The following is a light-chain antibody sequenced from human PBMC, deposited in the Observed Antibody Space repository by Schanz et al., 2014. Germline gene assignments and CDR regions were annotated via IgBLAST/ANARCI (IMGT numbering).Light chain of an antibody. CDR2: DAS. Sequence: EIVLTQSPATLSLSPGERATLSCRASQSVSRYLAWYQQKPGQAPRLLIYDASNRATGFPARFSGSGSGTDFTLTISRLEPEDFAVYYCQQYDSPFTFGPGTKVDIK. J-gene: IGKJ3*01. CDR1: QSVSRY. V-gene: IGKV3-11*01. CDR3: QQYDSPFT.